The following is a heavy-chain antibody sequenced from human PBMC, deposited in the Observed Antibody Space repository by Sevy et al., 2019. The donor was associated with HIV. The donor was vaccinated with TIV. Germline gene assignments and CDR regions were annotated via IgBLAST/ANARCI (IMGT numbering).Heavy chain of an antibody. V-gene: IGHV4-39*01. D-gene: IGHD3-22*01. CDR1: GGSMSSSSYY. CDR2: IYYSGST. Sequence: SETLSLTCSVSGGSMSSSSYYWGWIRQPPGKGLEWIGSIYYSGSTYYNPSLKSRVTISVDTSKNQFSMKLSSVTAADTAVYYCARHEKTATTYYYDSSGYTHSFDYWGQGTLVTVSS. J-gene: IGHJ4*02. CDR3: ARHEKTATTYYYDSSGYTHSFDY.